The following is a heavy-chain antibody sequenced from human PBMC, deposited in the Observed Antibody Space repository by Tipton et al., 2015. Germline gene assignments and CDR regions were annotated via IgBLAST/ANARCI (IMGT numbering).Heavy chain of an antibody. Sequence: TLSLTCAVSAYSISSDYYCGWIRQPPGKGLEWIGRISHSGNTYYNPSLKSRFTMSRDTSNNEFSLKLTSVTAADTAVYYWAGQDYDSLTRDYQTVDDWGQGTLVTVSS. CDR1: AYSISSDYY. D-gene: IGHD3-9*01. V-gene: IGHV4-38-2*01. CDR2: ISHSGNT. CDR3: AGQDYDSLTRDYQTVDD. J-gene: IGHJ4*02.